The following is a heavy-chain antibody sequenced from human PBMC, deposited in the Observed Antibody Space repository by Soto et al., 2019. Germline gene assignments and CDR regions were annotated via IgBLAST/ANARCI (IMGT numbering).Heavy chain of an antibody. Sequence: QVQLVQSGAEVKKPGASVKVSCQTSGYTFTNYVMHWVRQAPGHRLEWMGWIHADQGNTKYSQKFQGRVTFTRDTSASTAYMELSSLRSEDTAVYYCARTRGYGDYLYYFDFWGQGTLVTVSS. CDR1: GYTFTNYV. D-gene: IGHD4-17*01. J-gene: IGHJ4*02. CDR3: ARTRGYGDYLYYFDF. V-gene: IGHV1-3*01. CDR2: IHADQGNT.